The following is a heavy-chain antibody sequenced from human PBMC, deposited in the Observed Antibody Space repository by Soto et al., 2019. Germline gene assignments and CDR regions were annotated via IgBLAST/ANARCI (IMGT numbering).Heavy chain of an antibody. J-gene: IGHJ4*02. Sequence: QVQLVESGGGVVQPGRSLRLSCAASGFNFNNYNLHWVRQAPGKGLEWVAVVSYEGNNKYYGDSVKGRFTISRDNSKNTVHLQMNSLRAEDTAVYYCAGGFYGSVWLDHWGQGTLVTVSS. CDR3: AGGFYGSVWLDH. CDR1: GFNFNNYN. D-gene: IGHD3-10*01. CDR2: VSYEGNNK. V-gene: IGHV3-30*14.